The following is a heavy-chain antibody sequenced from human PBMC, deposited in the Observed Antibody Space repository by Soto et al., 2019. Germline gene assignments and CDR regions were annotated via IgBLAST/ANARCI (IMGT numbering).Heavy chain of an antibody. V-gene: IGHV4-38-2*01. Sequence: SETLSLTCAVSGYSISSGYYWGWIRQPPGKGLEWIGSIYHSGSTFYNPSLNSRVTISVDTSKNQFSLKLSSVTAADTAVYYCARVDDYVWGSSRQRWFNPWGKGTLVTVSS. CDR2: IYHSGST. J-gene: IGHJ5*02. CDR1: GYSISSGYY. CDR3: ARVDDYVWGSSRQRWFNP. D-gene: IGHD3-16*02.